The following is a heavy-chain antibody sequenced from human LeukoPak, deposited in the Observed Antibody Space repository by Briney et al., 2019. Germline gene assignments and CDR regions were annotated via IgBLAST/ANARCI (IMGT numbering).Heavy chain of an antibody. J-gene: IGHJ6*04. V-gene: IGHV1-18*04. Sequence: GASVKVSCKVSGYTFTSYGISWVRQAPGQGLEWMGWISAYNGNTNYAQKLQGRVTMTTDTSTSTAYMELRSLRSDDTAVYYCAREKVWGYSYRDGPYYGMDVWGKGTTVTVSS. CDR2: ISAYNGNT. D-gene: IGHD5-18*01. CDR1: GYTFTSYG. CDR3: AREKVWGYSYRDGPYYGMDV.